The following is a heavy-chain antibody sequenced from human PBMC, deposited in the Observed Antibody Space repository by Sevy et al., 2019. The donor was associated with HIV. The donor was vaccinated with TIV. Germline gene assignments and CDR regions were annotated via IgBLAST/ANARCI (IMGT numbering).Heavy chain of an antibody. J-gene: IGHJ6*02. V-gene: IGHV1-2*02. CDR1: GYTFTGYY. CDR3: ARGSRQQLVGIRNRNYYGMDV. D-gene: IGHD6-13*01. CDR2: INPNSGGT. Sequence: ASVKVSCKASGYTFTGYYMHWVRQAPGQGLEWMGWINPNSGGTNYALKFQGRVTMTRDTSISTAYMELSRLRSDDTAVYYCARGSRQQLVGIRNRNYYGMDVWGQGTTVTVSS.